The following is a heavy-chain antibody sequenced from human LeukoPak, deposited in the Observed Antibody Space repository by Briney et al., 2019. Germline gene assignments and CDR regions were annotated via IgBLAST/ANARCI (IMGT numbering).Heavy chain of an antibody. CDR1: GFPFSSYA. D-gene: IGHD5-18*01. CDR3: ARGLGSYAYSDAFDI. J-gene: IGHJ3*02. V-gene: IGHV3-21*01. CDR2: ISSSSSSYI. Sequence: GALRLSCAASGFPFSSYAMSWVRQAPGKGLEWVSSISSSSSSYIYYADSMKGRFTISRDNAKNALYLQMNSLRAEDTALYYCARGLGSYAYSDAFDIWGQGTMVTVSS.